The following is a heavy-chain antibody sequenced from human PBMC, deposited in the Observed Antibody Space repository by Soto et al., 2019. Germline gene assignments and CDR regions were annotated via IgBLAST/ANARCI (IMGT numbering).Heavy chain of an antibody. D-gene: IGHD6-19*01. J-gene: IGHJ4*02. CDR2: ISYDGSNK. V-gene: IGHV3-30*18. CDR1: GFTFSSYG. Sequence: QVQLVESGGGVVQPGRSLRLSCAASGFTFSSYGMHWVRQAPGKGLEWVAVISYDGSNKYYADSVKGRFTISRDNSKNKLYLQMNSLRAEDTAVYYCAKAQFRTRSGCPHDYWGQGTLVTVSS. CDR3: AKAQFRTRSGCPHDY.